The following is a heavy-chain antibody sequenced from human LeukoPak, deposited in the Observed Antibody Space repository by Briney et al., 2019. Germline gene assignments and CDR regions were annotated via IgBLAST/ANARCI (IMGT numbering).Heavy chain of an antibody. V-gene: IGHV4-39*01. J-gene: IGHJ3*02. D-gene: IGHD6-6*01. CDR2: IYYSGST. CDR1: AGSISSSSYY. Sequence: SETLSLTCTVSAGSISSSSYYWGWIRQPPGKGLEWIGSIYYSGSTYYNPSLKSRVTISVDTSKNQFSLKLSSVTAADTAVYYCARRGRVEYSSSSYAFDIWGQGTMVTVSS. CDR3: ARRGRVEYSSSSYAFDI.